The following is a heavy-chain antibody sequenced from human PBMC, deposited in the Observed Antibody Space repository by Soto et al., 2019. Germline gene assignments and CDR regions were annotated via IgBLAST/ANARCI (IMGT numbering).Heavy chain of an antibody. J-gene: IGHJ4*02. CDR1: GGSISSYY. D-gene: IGHD5-12*01. CDR3: ARAPGYSGYDWNY. V-gene: IGHV4-59*01. CDR2: IYYSGST. Sequence: SETLSLTCTVSGGSISSYYWSWIRQPPGKGLEWIGYIYYSGSTNYNPSLKSRVTISVDTSKNQFSLKLSSVTAADTAVYYCARAPGYSGYDWNYWGQGTLVPVSS.